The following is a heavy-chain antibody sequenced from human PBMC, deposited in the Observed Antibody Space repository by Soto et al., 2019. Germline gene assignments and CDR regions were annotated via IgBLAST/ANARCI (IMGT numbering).Heavy chain of an antibody. V-gene: IGHV1-2*02. D-gene: IGHD4-17*01. CDR2: INPHSGDT. CDR3: ARGRTVNFYGMDV. Sequence: QVQLVQSGAEVKKPGASVKVSYVASGYTFTDHYIHWVRQAPGQGLEWMGWINPHSGDTIYAQKFQGRVTLTRDTSISTAYMELSRLRSDDTAVYYCARGRTVNFYGMDVWGHGTTVTVSS. J-gene: IGHJ6*02. CDR1: GYTFTDHY.